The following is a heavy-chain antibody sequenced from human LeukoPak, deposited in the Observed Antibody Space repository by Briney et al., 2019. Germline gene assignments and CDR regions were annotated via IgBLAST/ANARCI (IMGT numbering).Heavy chain of an antibody. V-gene: IGHV3-74*01. CDR2: INSDGSST. D-gene: IGHD4-17*01. Sequence: PGGSLRLSCAASGFTFSSNWMHWVRQAPGKGLVWVSRINSDGSSTTYADSVKGRFTISRDNAKNTLYLQMNSLRAEDTAVYYCASRTVTVFDYWGQGTLVTVSS. CDR1: GFTFSSNW. J-gene: IGHJ4*02. CDR3: ASRTVTVFDY.